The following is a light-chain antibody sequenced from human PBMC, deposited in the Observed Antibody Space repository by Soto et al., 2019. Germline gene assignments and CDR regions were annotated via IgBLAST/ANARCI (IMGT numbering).Light chain of an antibody. J-gene: IGLJ1*01. CDR2: DVG. V-gene: IGLV2-14*03. CDR3: SSYTAFTTYV. Sequence: QSALTQPASVSGSPGQSITISCTGTNSDVGAYSYVSWYQQYPGKAPKLLIYDVGARPSGISDRFSGSKSGNTASLTISGLQAEDEVDYYCSSYTAFTTYVFGSGTKLTVL. CDR1: NSDVGAYSY.